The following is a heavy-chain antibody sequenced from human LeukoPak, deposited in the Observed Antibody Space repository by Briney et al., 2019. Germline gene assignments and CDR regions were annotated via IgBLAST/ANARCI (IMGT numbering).Heavy chain of an antibody. V-gene: IGHV1-2*02. CDR3: ARDHGDDAFDI. CDR1: GYTFTNYY. Sequence: ASVKVSCKASGYTFTNYYIHCVRPALGQGLRWMGWINSNRGGTNYAQKFQGRVTMTRDTSISTAYMELRSVRSDDMAVYYCARDHGDDAFDIWGPGTMVTVSS. D-gene: IGHD3-3*01. CDR2: INSNRGGT. J-gene: IGHJ3*02.